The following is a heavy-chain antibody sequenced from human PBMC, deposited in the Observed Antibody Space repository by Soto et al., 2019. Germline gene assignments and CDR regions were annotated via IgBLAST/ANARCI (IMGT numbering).Heavy chain of an antibody. D-gene: IGHD3-9*01. CDR2: INPSGGST. Sequence: QVQLVQSGAEVKKPGASVKVSCKASGYTFTSYYMHWVRQAPGQGLEWMGIINPSGGSTSYAQKFQGRVTMTRDTSTSTVYMELSSLRSEDTAVYYCARGLPGPILTGYWAEYWGQGTLVTVSS. CDR1: GYTFTSYY. CDR3: ARGLPGPILTGYWAEY. J-gene: IGHJ4*02. V-gene: IGHV1-46*03.